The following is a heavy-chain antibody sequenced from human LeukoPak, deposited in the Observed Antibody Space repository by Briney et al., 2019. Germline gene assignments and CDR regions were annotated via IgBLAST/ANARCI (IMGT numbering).Heavy chain of an antibody. Sequence: GGSLRLSCAASGFTFSSYSMNWVRQAPGKGLEWVSSISSSSSYIYYADLVKGLFTISRDNAKNSLYLQMNILRAEDTAVYYCARDSARGLAAAIGGMDVWGQGTTVTVSS. V-gene: IGHV3-21*01. CDR1: GFTFSSYS. CDR3: ARDSARGLAAAIGGMDV. CDR2: ISSSSSYI. D-gene: IGHD6-13*01. J-gene: IGHJ6*02.